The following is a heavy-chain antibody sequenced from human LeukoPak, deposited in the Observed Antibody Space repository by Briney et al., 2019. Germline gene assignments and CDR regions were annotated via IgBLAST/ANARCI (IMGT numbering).Heavy chain of an antibody. V-gene: IGHV3-11*04. CDR1: GFTFSDYY. D-gene: IGHD2-21*01. Sequence: YPGGSLRLSCAASGFTFSDYYMNWIRRAPGKGLEWVSYMSDTGNSIYYADSVKGRFTISRDNAKNSLYLQMNSLRAEDTAIYYCARKHLIFTRDAFDIWGQGTMVTVSS. CDR2: MSDTGNSI. J-gene: IGHJ3*02. CDR3: ARKHLIFTRDAFDI.